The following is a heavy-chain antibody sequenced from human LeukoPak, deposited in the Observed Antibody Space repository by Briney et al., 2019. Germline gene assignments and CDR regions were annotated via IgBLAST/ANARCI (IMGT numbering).Heavy chain of an antibody. D-gene: IGHD3-10*01. CDR2: ISAYNGNT. CDR1: GYTFTSYG. Sequence: ASVTVSCKASGYTFTSYGISWVRQAPGQGLEWMGWISAYNGNTNYAQNLQGRVTMTTDTSTSTAYMELRSLRSDDTAVYYCARDTLLWFGEQPDYWGQGTLGTVSS. CDR3: ARDTLLWFGEQPDY. J-gene: IGHJ4*02. V-gene: IGHV1-18*04.